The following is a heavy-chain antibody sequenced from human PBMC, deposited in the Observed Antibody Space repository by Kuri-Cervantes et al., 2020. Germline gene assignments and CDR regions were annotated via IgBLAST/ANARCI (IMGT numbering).Heavy chain of an antibody. D-gene: IGHD3-9*01. J-gene: IGHJ5*02. CDR2: IIPIFGTA. CDR1: GGTFSSYA. V-gene: IGHV1-69*13. CDR3: ARGGIERNVLRYFDWLLCWFDP. Sequence: SVKVSCKASGGTFSSYAISWVRQAPGQGLEWMGGIIPIFGTANCAQKFQGRVTITADESTSTAYMELSSLRSEDTAVYYCARGGIERNVLRYFDWLLCWFDPWGQGTLVTVSS.